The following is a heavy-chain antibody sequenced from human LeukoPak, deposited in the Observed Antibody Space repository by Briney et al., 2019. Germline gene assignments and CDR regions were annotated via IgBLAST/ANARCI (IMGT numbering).Heavy chain of an antibody. V-gene: IGHV1-46*01. CDR2: LNPSDGAT. J-gene: IGHJ4*02. D-gene: IGHD1-7*01. CDR1: GYTFTSYF. CDR3: ARDLGSGQTGTIPGGLDY. Sequence: ASVEVSCKASGYTFTSYFIHWVRQAPGQGLEWMGVLNPSDGATTYAQKFQGRVTMTRATSTRTVYMDLNSLRSEDTAVYYCARDLGSGQTGTIPGGLDYWGQGTLVTVSA.